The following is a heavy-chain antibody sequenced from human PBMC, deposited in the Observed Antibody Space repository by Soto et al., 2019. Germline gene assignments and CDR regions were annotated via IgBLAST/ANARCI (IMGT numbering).Heavy chain of an antibody. J-gene: IGHJ4*02. Sequence: EVELLESGGDLVEPGRSLRLSCIASGFTFSDYSMAWFRQAPGKGLEWVGFIRSTMSGATTENAASVQGRFIISRDDSRNILYLQMSRLKTEDTAVYYCAREQVGIPSIRGDVDYWGQGTLVTVSS. D-gene: IGHD3-10*01. CDR3: AREQVGIPSIRGDVDY. CDR1: GFTFSDYS. V-gene: IGHV3-49*03. CDR2: IRSTMSGATT.